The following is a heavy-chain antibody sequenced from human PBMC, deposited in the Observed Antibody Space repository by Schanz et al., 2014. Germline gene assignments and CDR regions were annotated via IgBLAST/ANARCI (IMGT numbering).Heavy chain of an antibody. J-gene: IGHJ3*01. CDR3: ATNSPFRMVRGSNAFDA. V-gene: IGHV1-24*01. CDR2: FDVEDGET. Sequence: QVQLLQSGPEVKKPGASVKASCEISGYTVSALAMHWVRQAPGKGLEWLGGFDVEDGETIFTQKFQGRVSMTEDTATDTAYMELSGLRSGDTAVYYCATNSPFRMVRGSNAFDAWGQGTMVTVSS. D-gene: IGHD3-10*01. CDR1: GYTVSALA.